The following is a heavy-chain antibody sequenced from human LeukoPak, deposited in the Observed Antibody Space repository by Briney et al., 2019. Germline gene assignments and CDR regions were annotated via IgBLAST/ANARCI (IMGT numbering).Heavy chain of an antibody. CDR2: ISAYNGNT. CDR1: GYTFTSYG. Sequence: EASVKVSCKASGYTFTSYGISWVRQAPGQGLEWMGWISAYNGNTNYAQKLLGRVTMTTDTSTSTAYMELRSLRSDDTAVYYCARATWYYYGSGTFYFDYWGQGTLVTVSS. D-gene: IGHD3-10*01. V-gene: IGHV1-18*01. CDR3: ARATWYYYGSGTFYFDY. J-gene: IGHJ4*02.